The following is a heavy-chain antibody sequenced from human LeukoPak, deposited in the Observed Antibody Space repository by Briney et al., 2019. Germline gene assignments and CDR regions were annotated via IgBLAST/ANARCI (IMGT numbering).Heavy chain of an antibody. CDR3: ARHKVGFGELRAGSSFNWFDP. V-gene: IGHV3-11*01. Sequence: GGSLRLSCAASGFTFSDYYMSWIRQAPGKGLEWVSYISSSGSTIYYADSVKGRFTISRDNAKNSLYLQMNSLRAEDTAVYYCARHKVGFGELRAGSSFNWFDPWGQGTLVTVSS. D-gene: IGHD3-10*01. CDR2: ISSSGSTI. CDR1: GFTFSDYY. J-gene: IGHJ5*02.